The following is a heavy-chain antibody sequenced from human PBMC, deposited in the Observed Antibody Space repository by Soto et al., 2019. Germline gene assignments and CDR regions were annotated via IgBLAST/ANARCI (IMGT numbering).Heavy chain of an antibody. V-gene: IGHV3-23*01. CDR1: GFTFNSYA. J-gene: IGHJ4*02. CDR2: ISGSGGST. Sequence: WGSMRLSCSASGFTFNSYAMSWVRQNPGKGLEWVSAISGSGGSTYYADSVKGRFTISRDNSKNTLYLQMNSLRAEDTAVYYCAKDATAAVAARYFDYWDQGTLVTVSS. CDR3: AKDATAAVAARYFDY. D-gene: IGHD6-19*01.